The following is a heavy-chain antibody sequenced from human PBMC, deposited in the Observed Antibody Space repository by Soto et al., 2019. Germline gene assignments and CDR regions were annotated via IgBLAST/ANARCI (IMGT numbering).Heavy chain of an antibody. V-gene: IGHV5-10-1*01. J-gene: IGHJ6*02. CDR1: GYSFTSYW. CDR3: ARNESSRLDNYYYYGMDA. D-gene: IGHD2-2*03. Sequence: PGESLKISCKGSGYSFTSYWISWVRQMPGKGLEWMGRIDPSDSYTNYSPSFQGHVTISADKSISTAYLQWSSLKASDTAMYYCARNESSRLDNYYYYGMDAWGQGTTVTVSS. CDR2: IDPSDSYT.